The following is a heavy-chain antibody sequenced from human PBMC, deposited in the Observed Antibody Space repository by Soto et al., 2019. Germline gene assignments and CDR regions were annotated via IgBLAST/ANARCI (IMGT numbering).Heavy chain of an antibody. D-gene: IGHD3-16*02. J-gene: IGHJ4*02. V-gene: IGHV4-39*01. Sequence: QLQLQESGPGLVKPSETLSLTCTVSGGSISSSSYYWGWIRQPPGKGLEWIGSIYYSGSTYYNPSLKSRVTISVDTSKNQFSLKLSSVTAADTAVYYCATITFGGVIAYWGQGTLVTVSS. CDR3: ATITFGGVIAY. CDR2: IYYSGST. CDR1: GGSISSSSYY.